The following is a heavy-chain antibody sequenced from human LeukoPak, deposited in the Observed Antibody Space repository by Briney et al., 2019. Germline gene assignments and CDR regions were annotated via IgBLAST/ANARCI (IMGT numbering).Heavy chain of an antibody. CDR1: GFTFSSYA. D-gene: IGHD3-3*01. CDR3: AKDGGAYYDFWSGPYGMDV. V-gene: IGHV3-30*18. J-gene: IGHJ6*02. CDR2: ISYDGSNK. Sequence: PGGSLRLSCAASGFTFSSYAMHWVRQAPGKGLEWVAVISYDGSNKYYADSVKGRFTISRDNSKNTLYLQMNSLRAEDTAVYYCAKDGGAYYDFWSGPYGMDVWGQGTTVTVSS.